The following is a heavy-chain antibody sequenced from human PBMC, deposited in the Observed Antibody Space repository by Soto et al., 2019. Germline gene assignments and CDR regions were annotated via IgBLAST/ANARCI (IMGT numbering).Heavy chain of an antibody. CDR2: ISYHGRDK. CDR3: ARDHLMTTVTTLGY. V-gene: IGHV3-30*03. D-gene: IGHD4-17*01. CDR1: GFTFSNYG. J-gene: IGHJ4*02. Sequence: QVQLVESGGGVVQPGRSLRLSCAASGFTFSNYGMHWVRQAPGKGLEWVAVISYHGRDKYYADSVKGRFTISRDNSKNTLYLEMNGMRAEDRAVYYCARDHLMTTVTTLGYWGKGTLVTVSS.